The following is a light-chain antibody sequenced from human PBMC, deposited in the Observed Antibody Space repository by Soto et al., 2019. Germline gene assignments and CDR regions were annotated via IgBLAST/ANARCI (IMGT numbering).Light chain of an antibody. J-gene: IGKJ1*01. CDR3: QQYGSSPWM. CDR1: QSVSSNY. Sequence: GERATLSCRASQSVSSNYLAWYQQKPGQAPRLLIYAASSRVTGIPDRFSGSGSGTDFTLTISRLEPEDFAVYHCQQYGSSPWMFGQGTKVDIK. V-gene: IGKV3-20*01. CDR2: AAS.